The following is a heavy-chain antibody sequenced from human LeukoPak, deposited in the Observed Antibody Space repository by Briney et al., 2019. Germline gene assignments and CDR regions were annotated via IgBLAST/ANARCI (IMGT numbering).Heavy chain of an antibody. CDR2: ISYSGFT. V-gene: IGHV4-59*08. CDR3: AGHHPRNTVDF. Sequence: SETLSLTCTVSGGSISSYQWSWIRQPPGKGLEWIGYISYSGFTNYNPSLKSRVTIPLDTSKNQFSLKLTSVTAADTAVYYCAGHHPRNTVDFWGQGTLVTVSS. D-gene: IGHD2/OR15-2a*01. CDR1: GGSISSYQ. J-gene: IGHJ4*02.